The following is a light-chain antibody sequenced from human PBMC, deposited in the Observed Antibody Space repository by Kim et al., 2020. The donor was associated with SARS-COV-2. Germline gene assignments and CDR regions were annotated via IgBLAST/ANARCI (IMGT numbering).Light chain of an antibody. CDR2: DVS. J-gene: IGLJ2*01. CDR3: SSYTSSSTV. CDR1: SSDVGGYNY. V-gene: IGLV2-14*04. Sequence: PRHSITISCPGTSSDVGGYNYVSWYQQHPGKAPKLMIYDVSKRPSGVSNRFSGSKSGNTASLTISGLQAEDEADYYCSSYTSSSTVFGGGTQLTVL.